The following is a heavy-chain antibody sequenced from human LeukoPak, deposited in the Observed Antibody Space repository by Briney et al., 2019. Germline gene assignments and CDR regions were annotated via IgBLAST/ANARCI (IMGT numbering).Heavy chain of an antibody. V-gene: IGHV4-59*01. CDR1: GGSISGYY. Sequence: SETLSLTCTVSGGSISGYYWSWIRQPPGKGLEWLGYIYYSGSTKYNPSLKSRVTISVDTSKNQFSLKLSSVTAADMAVYYCARVEGYCSGGSCYEYFQHWGQGTLVTVSS. CDR2: IYYSGST. CDR3: ARVEGYCSGGSCYEYFQH. J-gene: IGHJ1*01. D-gene: IGHD2-15*01.